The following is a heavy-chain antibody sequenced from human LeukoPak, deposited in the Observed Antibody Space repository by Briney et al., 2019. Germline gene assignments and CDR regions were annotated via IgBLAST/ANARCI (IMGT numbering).Heavy chain of an antibody. J-gene: IGHJ4*02. D-gene: IGHD2-8*01. CDR3: ARDLLNYYFDY. Sequence: GRSLRLSCTASGFTFGDYAMSWVRQAPGKGLEWVSGINWNGGSTGYADSVKGRFTISRDNAKNSLYLQMNSLRAEDTALYYCARDLLNYYFDYWGQGTLVTVSS. V-gene: IGHV3-20*04. CDR2: INWNGGST. CDR1: GFTFGDYA.